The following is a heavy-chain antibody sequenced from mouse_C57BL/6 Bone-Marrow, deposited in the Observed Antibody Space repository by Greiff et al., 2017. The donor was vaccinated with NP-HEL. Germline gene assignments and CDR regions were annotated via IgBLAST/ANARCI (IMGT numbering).Heavy chain of an antibody. D-gene: IGHD1-1*01. J-gene: IGHJ3*01. CDR2: INPSSGYT. Sequence: QVQLQQSGAELARPGASVKMSCKASGYTFTSYTMHWVKQRPGQGLEWIGYINPSSGYTKYNQKFKDKATLTADKSSSTAYMQLSSLTSEDSAVYYCARTYYYGSLAYWGQGTLVTVSA. V-gene: IGHV1-4*01. CDR1: GYTFTSYT. CDR3: ARTYYYGSLAY.